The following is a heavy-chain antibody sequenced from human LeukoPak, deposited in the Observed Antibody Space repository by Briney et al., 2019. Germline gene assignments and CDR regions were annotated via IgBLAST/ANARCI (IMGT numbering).Heavy chain of an antibody. CDR3: ARPYSSSTDAFDI. Sequence: ASVKVSCKASGGTFSSYAISWVRQAPGQGLEWMGGIIPIFGTANYAQKFQGRVTITTDESTSTAYMELSSLRSEDTAVYYCARPYSSSTDAFDIWGQGTMVTVSS. D-gene: IGHD6-13*01. CDR2: IIPIFGTA. CDR1: GGTFSSYA. J-gene: IGHJ3*02. V-gene: IGHV1-69*05.